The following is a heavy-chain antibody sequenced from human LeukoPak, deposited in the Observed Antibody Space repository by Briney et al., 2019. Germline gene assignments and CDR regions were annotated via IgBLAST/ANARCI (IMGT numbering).Heavy chain of an antibody. CDR3: ARDSTTVTSPFDY. Sequence: PGGSLRLSCAASGFTFRSYWMHWVRQAPGKGLVWDSRINSDGSSTSYADSVKGRFTISRDNAKNTLYLQMNSLRAEDTAVYYCARDSTTVTSPFDYWGQGTLVTVSS. V-gene: IGHV3-74*01. CDR2: INSDGSST. D-gene: IGHD4-17*01. J-gene: IGHJ4*02. CDR1: GFTFRSYW.